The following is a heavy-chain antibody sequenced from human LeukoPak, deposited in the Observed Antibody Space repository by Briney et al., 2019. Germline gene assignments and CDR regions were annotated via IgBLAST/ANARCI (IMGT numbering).Heavy chain of an antibody. V-gene: IGHV1-18*01. Sequence: GASVKVSCKASGYTFTSYGISWVRQAPGQGLEWMGWISAYNGNTNYAQKLQGRVTMTTDTSTSTAYMELRSLRSDDTAVYYCARHAPYYYDSSGNYGMDVWGQGTTVTVSS. CDR2: ISAYNGNT. CDR3: ARHAPYYYDSSGNYGMDV. J-gene: IGHJ6*02. CDR1: GYTFTSYG. D-gene: IGHD3-22*01.